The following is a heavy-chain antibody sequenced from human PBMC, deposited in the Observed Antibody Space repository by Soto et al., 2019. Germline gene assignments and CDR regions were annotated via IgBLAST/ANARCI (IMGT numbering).Heavy chain of an antibody. CDR2: MNPNSGNT. CDR3: ARVIRQYCRRTSCYKKNNRFEP. Sequence: ASVKVSCKASGYTFTIYDINWVLQATGQGLEWMGWMNPNSGNTGYAQKFQGRVTMTRNTSISTAYMELSSLRSEDTAVYYCARVIRQYCRRTSCYKKNNRFEPWGQGTRVTVSS. CDR1: GYTFTIYD. J-gene: IGHJ5*02. V-gene: IGHV1-8*01. D-gene: IGHD2-2*02.